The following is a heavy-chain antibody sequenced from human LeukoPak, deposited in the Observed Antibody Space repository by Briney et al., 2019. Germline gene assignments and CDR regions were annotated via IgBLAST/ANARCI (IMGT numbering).Heavy chain of an antibody. CDR3: AKDHLMLRGVPDY. CDR1: GFTFSTYG. J-gene: IGHJ4*02. Sequence: GGSLRLSCAASGFTFSTYGVHWVRQAPGKGLEWVAGILYDGSNKYYADSVKGRFTISRDNSKNTLYLQMSSLRVEDTAVYYCAKDHLMLRGVPDYWGQGTLVTVSS. V-gene: IGHV3-30*18. D-gene: IGHD3-10*01. CDR2: ILYDGSNK.